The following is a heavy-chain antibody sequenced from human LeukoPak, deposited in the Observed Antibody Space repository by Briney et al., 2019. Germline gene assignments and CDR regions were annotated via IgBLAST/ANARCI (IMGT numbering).Heavy chain of an antibody. D-gene: IGHD1-7*01. CDR3: AKSELSRFDY. CDR1: GFTFSIYA. Sequence: GGSLRLSCAVSGFTFSIYAMTWVRQAPGKGLEWVSAIRGSGGSTYYADSVKGRFTISRDNSKNTLYLQMNSLRAEDTAVYYCAKSELSRFDYWGQGTLVTVSS. V-gene: IGHV3-23*01. J-gene: IGHJ4*02. CDR2: IRGSGGST.